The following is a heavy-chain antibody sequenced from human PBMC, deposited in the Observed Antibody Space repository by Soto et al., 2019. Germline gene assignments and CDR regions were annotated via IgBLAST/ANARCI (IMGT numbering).Heavy chain of an antibody. Sequence: EVQLVESGGGFVQPGESLRLSCAASGFTVSSNYMSWVRQAPGKGLEWVSIIYSGGSTYYADSVKGRFTISRDNSKNTLYLQMNSLRAEDTAVYYCARESIVGATNTFDYWGQGTLVTVSS. V-gene: IGHV3-66*01. D-gene: IGHD1-26*01. CDR1: GFTVSSNY. J-gene: IGHJ4*02. CDR3: ARESIVGATNTFDY. CDR2: IYSGGST.